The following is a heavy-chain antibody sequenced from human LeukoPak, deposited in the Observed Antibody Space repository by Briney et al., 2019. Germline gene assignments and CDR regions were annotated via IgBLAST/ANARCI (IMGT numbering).Heavy chain of an antibody. D-gene: IGHD2-8*01. CDR2: IKPDGSGE. CDR3: GAGNGIDY. Sequence: GGSLRLSCAASGFTFSSYAMSWVRRAPGKGLEGVANIKPDGSGESYADSVKGRFTISKDNAENSLFLQMNSLRPEDTAVYYCGAGNGIDYWGQGALVTVSS. CDR1: GFTFSSYA. J-gene: IGHJ4*02. V-gene: IGHV3-7*03.